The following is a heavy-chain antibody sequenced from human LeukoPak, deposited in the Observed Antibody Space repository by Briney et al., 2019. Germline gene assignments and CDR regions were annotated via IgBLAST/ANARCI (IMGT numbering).Heavy chain of an antibody. V-gene: IGHV5-51*01. CDR2: IYPDESNI. D-gene: IGHD2-2*03. Sequence: GESLKISCKGFGYSFPTYWIAWGGQMPGKGLEWMGIIYPDESNIRYSPSFQGQVTISADKSISTAYLQWSSLKASDTAMYYCARPPSRGYSSSFEYWGQGTLVTVSS. CDR3: ARPPSRGYSSSFEY. J-gene: IGHJ4*02. CDR1: GYSFPTYW.